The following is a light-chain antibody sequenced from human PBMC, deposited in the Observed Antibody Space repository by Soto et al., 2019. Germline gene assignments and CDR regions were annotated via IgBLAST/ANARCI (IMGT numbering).Light chain of an antibody. CDR2: EVS. Sequence: QSALTQPPSASGSHGQSVTISCTETSSDVGGYNYVSWYQQHPGKAPKLMIYEVSKRPSGVPDRFSGSKSGNTASLTVSGLQAEDEADYYCSSYAGSTLFGTGTKVTVL. V-gene: IGLV2-8*01. CDR1: SSDVGGYNY. J-gene: IGLJ1*01. CDR3: SSYAGSTL.